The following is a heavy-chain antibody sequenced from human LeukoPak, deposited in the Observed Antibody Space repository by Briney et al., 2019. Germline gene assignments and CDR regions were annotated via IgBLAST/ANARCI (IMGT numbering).Heavy chain of an antibody. CDR2: ISGGVLST. CDR1: GFTFSTYA. J-gene: IGHJ6*03. D-gene: IGHD6-13*01. V-gene: IGHV3-23*01. Sequence: PGGSLRXSCAASGFTFSTYAMSWVRQAPGKGLEWVSTISGGVLSTYYADSVKGRFTISRDNSKNTLYLQMNSLRAEGTAVYYCARXVXSSXWYYSYYYYMDVWGKGTTVTISS. CDR3: ARXVXSSXWYYSYYYYMDV.